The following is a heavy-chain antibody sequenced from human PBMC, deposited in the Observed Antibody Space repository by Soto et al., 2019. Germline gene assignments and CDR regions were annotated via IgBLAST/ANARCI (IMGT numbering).Heavy chain of an antibody. CDR2: INTYNGNI. Sequence: QVQLVQSGAEVKKPGASVKVSCKVSGYMFASYGISWARQAPGQGLEWMGWINTYNGNINYAQKFQGRVTMTTDTSTSTAYMELRGLGSDDTALYYCARERGAYKYFDYGGQGTLVTVSS. J-gene: IGHJ4*02. CDR1: GYMFASYG. V-gene: IGHV1-18*01. D-gene: IGHD1-1*01. CDR3: ARERGAYKYFDY.